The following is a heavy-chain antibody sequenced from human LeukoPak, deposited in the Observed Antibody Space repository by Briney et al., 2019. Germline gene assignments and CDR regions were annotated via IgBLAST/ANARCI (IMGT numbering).Heavy chain of an antibody. J-gene: IGHJ3*02. D-gene: IGHD6-19*01. Sequence: PGGSLRLSSSASGFTFSSYSMNWVRQAPGKGLEWVSYISSSSSNIYYADSVKGRFTISRDNAKNSSYLQMNSLRAEDTALYYCARDIVLIAVAVRGSFDIWGQGTMVTVSS. CDR2: ISSSSSNI. V-gene: IGHV3-21*05. CDR1: GFTFSSYS. CDR3: ARDIVLIAVAVRGSFDI.